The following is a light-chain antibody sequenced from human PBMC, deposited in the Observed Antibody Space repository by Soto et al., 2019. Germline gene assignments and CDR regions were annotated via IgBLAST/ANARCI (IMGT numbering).Light chain of an antibody. J-gene: IGKJ1*01. V-gene: IGKV1-39*01. Sequence: DIQMTQSPSSLSASVGDRVTITCRASQSISSYLNWYQQKPGKAPKLLIYAASSLQSGVPSRFSGSGSGTDFTLTISSLQPEDFATYYCQQSYGTPQTFGQGAKVDI. CDR1: QSISSY. CDR3: QQSYGTPQT. CDR2: AAS.